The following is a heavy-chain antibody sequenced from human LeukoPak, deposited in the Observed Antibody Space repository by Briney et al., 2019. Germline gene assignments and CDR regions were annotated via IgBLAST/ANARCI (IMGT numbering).Heavy chain of an antibody. V-gene: IGHV3-21*04. CDR1: GFTFSSYS. Sequence: PGGSLRLSCAASGFTFSSYSMNWVRQAPGKGLEWVSSISSSGAYIFYADSVKGRFTISRDNAKNSLYLQMNSLRAEDTAVYYCARDRIVGAPGGGMDVWGQGTTVTVSS. J-gene: IGHJ6*02. CDR3: ARDRIVGAPGGGMDV. D-gene: IGHD1-26*01. CDR2: ISSSGAYI.